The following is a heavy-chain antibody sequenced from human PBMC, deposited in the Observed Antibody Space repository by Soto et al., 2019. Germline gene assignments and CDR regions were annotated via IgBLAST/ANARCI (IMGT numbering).Heavy chain of an antibody. D-gene: IGHD3-10*01. J-gene: IGHJ6*01. Sequence: SETLSLTCTVSGGCISSGGYYWSWIRQHPGKGLEWIGYIYYSGSTYYNPSLKSRVTISVDTSKNQFSLKLSSVTAADTAVYYCASCKGVRGVYGMDVWGQGTTVTVSS. CDR2: IYYSGST. CDR3: ASCKGVRGVYGMDV. V-gene: IGHV4-31*03. CDR1: GGCISSGGYY.